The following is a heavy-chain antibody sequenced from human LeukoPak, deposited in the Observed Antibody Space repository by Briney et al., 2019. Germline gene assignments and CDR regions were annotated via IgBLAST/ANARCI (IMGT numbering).Heavy chain of an antibody. CDR2: INPNSGGT. CDR3: ARDLGRHNYGSTYFDY. Sequence: ASVKVSCKASGYTFTGYYMHWVRQAPGQGLEWMGWINPNSGGTNYAQKFQGRVTMTRDTSISTAYMELSRLRSDDTAVYYCARDLGRHNYGSTYFDYWGQGTLVTVSS. D-gene: IGHD4-17*01. CDR1: GYTFTGYY. V-gene: IGHV1-2*02. J-gene: IGHJ4*02.